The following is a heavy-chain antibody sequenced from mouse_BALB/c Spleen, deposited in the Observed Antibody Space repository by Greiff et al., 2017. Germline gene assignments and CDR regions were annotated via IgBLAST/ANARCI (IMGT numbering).Heavy chain of an antibody. Sequence: DVKLVESGGGLVQPGGSLKLSCAASGFTFSSYTMSWVRQTPEKRLEWVAYISNGGGSTYYPDTVKGRFTISRDNAKNTLYLQMSSLKSEDTAMYYCARQGYGSSSFDYWGQGTTLTVSS. CDR2: ISNGGGST. J-gene: IGHJ2*01. V-gene: IGHV5-12-2*01. CDR3: ARQGYGSSSFDY. CDR1: GFTFSSYT. D-gene: IGHD1-1*01.